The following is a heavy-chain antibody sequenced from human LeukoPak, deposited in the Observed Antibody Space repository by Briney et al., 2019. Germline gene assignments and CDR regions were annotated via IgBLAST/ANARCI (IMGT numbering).Heavy chain of an antibody. V-gene: IGHV4-4*09. J-gene: IGHJ5*02. CDR3: ARRRFAVPGTVRFDP. CDR2: IYSSGST. D-gene: IGHD6-19*01. CDR1: GGSISDNY. Sequence: ASETLSLTCTVSGGSISDNYWSWIRQPPGKGLEWIGYIYSSGSTAYNPSLESRVTISIDTSQSQFSLQLTSVTAADMAVYYCARRRFAVPGTVRFDPWGQGIRVTVSS.